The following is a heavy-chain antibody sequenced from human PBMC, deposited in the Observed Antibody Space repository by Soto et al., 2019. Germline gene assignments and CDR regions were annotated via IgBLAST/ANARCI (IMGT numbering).Heavy chain of an antibody. CDR1: GGSINSGRYS. Sequence: TSETLSLTCTVSGGSINSGRYSWSWIRQPPGKGLEWIGYIYHSGSTYYNPSLKSRVTISVDRSKNQFSLKLSSVTAADTAVYYCAAGGGLPRYYWGQGTLVTVSS. CDR3: AAGGGLPRYY. V-gene: IGHV4-30-2*01. CDR2: IYHSGST. D-gene: IGHD5-12*01. J-gene: IGHJ4*02.